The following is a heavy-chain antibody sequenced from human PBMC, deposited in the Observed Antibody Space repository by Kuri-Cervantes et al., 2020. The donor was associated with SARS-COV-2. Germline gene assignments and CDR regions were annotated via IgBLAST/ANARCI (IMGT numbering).Heavy chain of an antibody. CDR1: GFTFSSYA. D-gene: IGHD3-10*01. CDR3: ARGEVRGAADY. Sequence: GESLKISCAASGFTFSSYAMSWVRQAPGKGLEWVSSISSSSSYIYYADSVKGRFTTSRDNAKNSLYLQMNSLRAEDTAVYYCARGEVRGAADYWGQGTLVTVSS. CDR2: ISSSSSYI. J-gene: IGHJ4*02. V-gene: IGHV3-21*01.